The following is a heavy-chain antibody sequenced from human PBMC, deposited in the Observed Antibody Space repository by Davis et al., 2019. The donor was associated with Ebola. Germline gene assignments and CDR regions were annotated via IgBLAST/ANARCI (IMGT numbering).Heavy chain of an antibody. D-gene: IGHD3-22*01. CDR1: GFVFSDHA. CDR3: ARRYYDTSGYPFDY. CDR2: ISYDGRAS. V-gene: IGHV3-30*04. J-gene: IGHJ4*02. Sequence: GESLKISCLASGFVFSDHAMHWVRLAPGKGLEWISVISYDGRASTYANSVKGRFTISRDNAKNSLYLQMNSLRAEDTAVYYCARRYYDTSGYPFDYWGQGTLVTVSS.